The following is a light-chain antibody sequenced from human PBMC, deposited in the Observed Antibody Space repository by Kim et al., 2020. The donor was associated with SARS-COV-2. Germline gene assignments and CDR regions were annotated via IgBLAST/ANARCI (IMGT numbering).Light chain of an antibody. CDR1: SLRSYY. CDR3: NSRDSSGTWV. V-gene: IGLV3-19*01. CDR2: GKN. J-gene: IGLJ3*02. Sequence: SSELTQDPAVSVALGQTVRITCQGDSLRSYYASWYQQKPGQAPVLVIYGKNNRPSGIPDRFSGSSSGNTASLTITGAQAEDEADYYCNSRDSSGTWVFGGGTKVTV.